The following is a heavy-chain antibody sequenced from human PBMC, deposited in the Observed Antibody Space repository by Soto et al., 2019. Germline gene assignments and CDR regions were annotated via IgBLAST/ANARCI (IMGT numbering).Heavy chain of an antibody. CDR1: GFTFSSYG. D-gene: IGHD3-3*01. V-gene: IGHV3-30*03. J-gene: IGHJ4*02. CDR2: ISYDGSNK. Sequence: PGGSLRLSCAASGFTFSSYGMHWVRQAPGKGLEWVAVISYDGSNKYYADSVKGRFTISRDNSKNTLYLQMNSLRAEDTAVYYCARGNDFWSGYCGYWGQGTLVTVSS. CDR3: ARGNDFWSGYCGY.